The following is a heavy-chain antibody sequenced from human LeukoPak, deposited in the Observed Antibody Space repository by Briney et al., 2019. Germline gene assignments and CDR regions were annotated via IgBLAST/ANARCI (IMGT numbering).Heavy chain of an antibody. CDR2: IKQDVNEK. CDR3: AKAVYENYYYMDV. Sequence: GGSLRLSCAASGFTFNSYWMSWVRQAPGKGLEWVANIKQDVNEKYYVDSVKGRFTISRDNAKNSLYLQMNSLRAEDTAVYYCAKAVYENYYYMDVWGKGTTVTVSS. CDR1: GFTFNSYW. J-gene: IGHJ6*03. V-gene: IGHV3-7*01. D-gene: IGHD6-6*01.